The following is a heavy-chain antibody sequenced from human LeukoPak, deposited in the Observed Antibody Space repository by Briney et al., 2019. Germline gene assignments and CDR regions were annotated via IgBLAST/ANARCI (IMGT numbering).Heavy chain of an antibody. CDR3: SXXXXXXXXXFDY. V-gene: IGHV4-59*11. J-gene: IGHJ4*02. Sequence: SETLSLTCTVSGGSISSHYWSWIRQPPGKGLEWIGYIYYSGSTNYNPSLKRRVTISGDTSEKFSLILSSVTTADTAVYYCSXXXXXXXXXFDYWGQGTLVTVSS. CDR2: IYYSGST. CDR1: GGSISSHY.